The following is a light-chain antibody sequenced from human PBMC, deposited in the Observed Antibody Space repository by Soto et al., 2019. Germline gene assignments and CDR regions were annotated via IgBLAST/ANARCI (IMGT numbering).Light chain of an antibody. V-gene: IGKV3-20*01. J-gene: IGKJ2*01. CDR2: GAS. CDR3: QQYGSSPYT. Sequence: EIVLTQSPGTLSLSPGERATLSCRASQSVSSSYVAWYQQKPGQAPRLLIDGASSRATGIPDRFSGSGSGTDFTLTISRLEPEDFAVYYCQQYGSSPYTFGQGPKLEIK. CDR1: QSVSSSY.